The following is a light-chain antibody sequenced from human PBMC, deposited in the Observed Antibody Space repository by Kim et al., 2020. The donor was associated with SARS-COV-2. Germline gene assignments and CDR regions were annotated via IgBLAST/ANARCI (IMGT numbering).Light chain of an antibody. CDR2: AAS. J-gene: IGKJ1*01. Sequence: ASVGDRVNITCRAGQSISNYLNWYQQKPGRAPKLLLYAASTLQSGVPSRFSGSGSGTDFTLTISSLQPEDFATYCCQQSYSSPRTFGQGTKVEIK. CDR1: QSISNY. V-gene: IGKV1-39*01. CDR3: QQSYSSPRT.